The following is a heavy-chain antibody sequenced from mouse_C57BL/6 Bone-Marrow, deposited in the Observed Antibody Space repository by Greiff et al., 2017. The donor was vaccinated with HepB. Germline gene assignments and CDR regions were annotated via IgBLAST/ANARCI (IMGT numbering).Heavy chain of an antibody. CDR2: IYPGSGST. Sequence: QVQLQQPGAELVKPGASVKMSCKASGYTFTSYWITWVKQRPGPGLEWIGDIYPGSGSTNYNEKFKSKATLTVDTSSSTAYMQLSSLTSEDSAVYYCARGRLRQGVYYAMDYWGQGTSVTVSS. D-gene: IGHD2-4*01. CDR1: GYTFTSYW. CDR3: ARGRLRQGVYYAMDY. V-gene: IGHV1-55*01. J-gene: IGHJ4*01.